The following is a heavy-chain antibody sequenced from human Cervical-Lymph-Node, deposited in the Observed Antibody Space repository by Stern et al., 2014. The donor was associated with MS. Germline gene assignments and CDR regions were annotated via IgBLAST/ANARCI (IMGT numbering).Heavy chain of an antibody. CDR2: TYHRSRWYY. V-gene: IGHV6-1*01. CDR1: GDSVSSNRAT. D-gene: IGHD6-6*01. Sequence: QLVQSGPGLVKPSQTLSLTCAISGDSVSSNRATWSWIRQSPSRGLEGLGRTYHRSRWYYDYALSVKSRVTISPDTSKNQFSLWLNSVTPEDTAVYYCARDVSSSPDAFDTWGQGTMVTVSS. J-gene: IGHJ3*02. CDR3: ARDVSSSPDAFDT.